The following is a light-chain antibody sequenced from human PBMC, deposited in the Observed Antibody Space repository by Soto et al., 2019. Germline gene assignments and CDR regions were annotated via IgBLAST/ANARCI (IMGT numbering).Light chain of an antibody. CDR3: QQYDNYPLT. Sequence: EIVMMRSPAILSVSPGETATLSWRASESIVSNLAWYQQRTGQAPRPLIYGAFTRATGIPARFSGSASGTEFTLTISSLQPDDFATYYCQQYDNYPLTFGGGTKVDIK. J-gene: IGKJ4*01. V-gene: IGKV3-15*01. CDR1: ESIVSN. CDR2: GAF.